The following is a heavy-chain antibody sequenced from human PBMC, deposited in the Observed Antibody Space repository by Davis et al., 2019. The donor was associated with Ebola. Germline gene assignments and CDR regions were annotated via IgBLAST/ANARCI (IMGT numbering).Heavy chain of an antibody. D-gene: IGHD6-13*01. Sequence: GESLKISCKGSGYGFADYGITWVRQAPGQGLEFMGWISAYTGHTNYAQSFQDRIAMTIDTSTNTLYMELRSLRSDDTAMYYCVRSNSWYGDYWGRGTLVTVSS. CDR2: ISAYTGHT. J-gene: IGHJ4*02. CDR3: VRSNSWYGDY. V-gene: IGHV1-18*01. CDR1: GYGFADYG.